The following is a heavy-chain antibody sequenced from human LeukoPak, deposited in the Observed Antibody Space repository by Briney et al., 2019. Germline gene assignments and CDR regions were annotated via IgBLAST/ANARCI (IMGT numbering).Heavy chain of an antibody. CDR1: GFTFTSSA. CDR3: ARSSYCSSTSCYNLADPGYFQH. D-gene: IGHD2-2*02. CDR2: IVVGSGNT. V-gene: IGHV1-58*02. J-gene: IGHJ1*01. Sequence: GASVKVSCKASGFTFTSSAMQWVRQARGQRLEWIGWIVVGSGNTNYAQKFQERVTITRDMSTSTAYMELSSLRSEDTAVYYCARSSYCSSTSCYNLADPGYFQHWGQGTLVTVSS.